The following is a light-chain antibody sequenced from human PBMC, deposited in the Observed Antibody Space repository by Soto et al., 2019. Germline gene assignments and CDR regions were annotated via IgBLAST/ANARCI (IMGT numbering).Light chain of an antibody. CDR2: GAS. Sequence: EIVLTQSPATLSLSPGERATLSCRASQSVSSSYLAWYQQKPGQAPRLLIYGASSRATGIPDRFSGSGSGTDFTLTISRLEPEDFAVYYCQQYGSSPWTFGQGTQV. CDR3: QQYGSSPWT. J-gene: IGKJ1*01. CDR1: QSVSSSY. V-gene: IGKV3-20*01.